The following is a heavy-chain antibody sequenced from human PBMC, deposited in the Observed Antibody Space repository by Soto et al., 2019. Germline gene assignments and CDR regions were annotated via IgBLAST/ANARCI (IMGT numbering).Heavy chain of an antibody. J-gene: IGHJ5*02. CDR2: INPNSGGT. Sequence: VASVKVSCKASGYTFTGYYMHWVRQAPGQGLEWMGWINPNSGGTNYAQKFQGWVTMTRDTSISTAYMELSRLRSDDTAVYYCAKITDSSSWYDHWGQGTLVTVSS. CDR3: AKITDSSSWYDH. D-gene: IGHD6-13*01. CDR1: GYTFTGYY. V-gene: IGHV1-2*04.